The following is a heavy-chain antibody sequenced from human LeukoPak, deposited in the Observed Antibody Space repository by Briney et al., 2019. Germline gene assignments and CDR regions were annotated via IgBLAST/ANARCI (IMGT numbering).Heavy chain of an antibody. V-gene: IGHV4-59*01. CDR2: IYYSGST. CDR1: GGSISSYY. CDR3: ARGYCTTGVCSHFDY. D-gene: IGHD2-8*01. J-gene: IGHJ4*02. Sequence: PSETLSLTCTVPGGSISSYYWSWIRQPPGKGLEWIGYIYYSGSTNYNPSLKSRVTISVDTSQNQFSLKLSSVTAADTDVYYCARGYCTTGVCSHFDYWGQGTLVTVSS.